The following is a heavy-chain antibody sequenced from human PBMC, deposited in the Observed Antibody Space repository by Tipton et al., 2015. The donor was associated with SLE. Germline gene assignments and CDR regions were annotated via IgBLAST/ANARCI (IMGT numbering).Heavy chain of an antibody. V-gene: IGHV3-21*01. CDR1: GFTFSSYW. CDR3: ARDYYDSSGYSYYYYMDV. J-gene: IGHJ6*03. CDR2: ISSTSSYI. Sequence: SLRLSCAVSGFTFSSYWMTWVRQAPGKGLEWVSSISSTSSYIYYADSVKGRFTISRDNAKNSLYLQMNSLRAEDSALYYCARDYYDSSGYSYYYYMDVWGKGTTVTVSS. D-gene: IGHD3-22*01.